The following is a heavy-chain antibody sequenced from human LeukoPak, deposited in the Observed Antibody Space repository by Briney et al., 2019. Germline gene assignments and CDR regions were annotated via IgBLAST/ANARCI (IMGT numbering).Heavy chain of an antibody. Sequence: ASVKVSSKASGGTFTTYPISWMRQAPGQGLDWMGRIIPILGIANYAQKFQGRVTITADKSTSTAYMELSSLRSEDTAVYYCACIAVAGPFDYWGQGTLVTVSS. CDR2: IIPILGIA. D-gene: IGHD6-19*01. J-gene: IGHJ4*02. CDR3: ACIAVAGPFDY. V-gene: IGHV1-69*02. CDR1: GGTFTTYP.